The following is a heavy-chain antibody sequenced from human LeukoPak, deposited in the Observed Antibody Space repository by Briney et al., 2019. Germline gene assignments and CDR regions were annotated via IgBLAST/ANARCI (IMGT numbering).Heavy chain of an antibody. Sequence: GGSLRLSCAASGFTFNSYWMSWVRQAPGKGLEWVANIKQDGSEKYYVDSVKGRFTISRDNAKNSLYLQMNSLRAEDTAVYYCASHGSGSNDYWGQGTLVTVSS. CDR1: GFTFNSYW. J-gene: IGHJ4*02. CDR2: IKQDGSEK. V-gene: IGHV3-7*03. CDR3: ASHGSGSNDY. D-gene: IGHD3-10*01.